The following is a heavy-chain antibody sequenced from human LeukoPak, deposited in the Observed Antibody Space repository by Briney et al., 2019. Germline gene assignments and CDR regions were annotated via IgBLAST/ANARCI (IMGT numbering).Heavy chain of an antibody. CDR2: IYYSGST. Sequence: SETLSLTCTVSGGSMSHHWSWIRQSPGKGLEWIGYIYYSGSTNYNPSLKSRVTISVDTSKNQFSLKLSSVTAADTAVYYCARWGGGYYGSGSPKRSFDYWGRGTLVTVSS. CDR1: GGSMSHH. D-gene: IGHD3-10*01. V-gene: IGHV4-59*11. CDR3: ARWGGGYYGSGSPKRSFDY. J-gene: IGHJ4*02.